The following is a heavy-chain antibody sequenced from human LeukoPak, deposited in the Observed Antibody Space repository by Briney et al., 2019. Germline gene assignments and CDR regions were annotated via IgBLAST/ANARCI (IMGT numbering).Heavy chain of an antibody. Sequence: SETLSLTCAVYGGSFSGYYWSWIRQPAGKGLEWIGRIYTSGSTNYNPSLKSRVTMSVDTSKNQFSLKLSSVTAADTAVYYCARGHDNVTPRGAFDIWGQGTMVTVSS. J-gene: IGHJ3*02. V-gene: IGHV4-59*10. CDR2: IYTSGST. D-gene: IGHD3-16*02. CDR1: GGSFSGYY. CDR3: ARGHDNVTPRGAFDI.